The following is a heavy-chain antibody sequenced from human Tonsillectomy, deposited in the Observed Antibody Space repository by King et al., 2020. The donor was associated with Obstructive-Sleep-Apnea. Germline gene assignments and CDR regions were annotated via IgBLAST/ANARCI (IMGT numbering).Heavy chain of an antibody. Sequence: QLVQSGGGLVKPGGSLRLSCAASGFTFSDYYMSWIRQAPGKGLEWVSYISSSGSTIYYADSVKGRFTISRDNAKNSLYLQMNSLRAEETAVYYCARATRGYSGYDSGWYFDLWGRGTLVTVSS. CDR3: ARATRGYSGYDSGWYFDL. CDR2: ISSSGSTI. CDR1: GFTFSDYY. J-gene: IGHJ2*01. D-gene: IGHD5-12*01. V-gene: IGHV3-11*01.